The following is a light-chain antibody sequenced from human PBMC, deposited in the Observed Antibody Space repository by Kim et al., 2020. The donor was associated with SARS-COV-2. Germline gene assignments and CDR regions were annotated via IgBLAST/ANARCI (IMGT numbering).Light chain of an antibody. V-gene: IGLV6-57*04. CDR1: SGNIASNY. CDR2: EDN. J-gene: IGLJ2*01. Sequence: NFMLTQPHSVSESPGETVVISCTRSSGNIASNYVQWFQQRPGSAPTTVIYEDNQRPSGVSDRFSGSIDSSSNSASLTISGLRTEDEADYYCQSYDSSNPVVFGGGTKVTVL. CDR3: QSYDSSNPVV.